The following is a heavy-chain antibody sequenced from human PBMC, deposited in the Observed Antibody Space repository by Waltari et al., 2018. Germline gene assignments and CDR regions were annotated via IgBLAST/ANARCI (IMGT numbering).Heavy chain of an antibody. CDR1: GGSISSYY. V-gene: IGHV4-4*07. J-gene: IGHJ3*02. CDR3: AGDRAIAAVDAFDI. CDR2: IYTSGST. D-gene: IGHD6-13*01. Sequence: QVQLQESGPGLVKPSETLSLTCTVSGGSISSYYWSWIRQPAGKGLEWIGRIYTSGSTNYNPSLKSRVTMSVDTSKNQFSLKLSSVTAADTAVYYCAGDRAIAAVDAFDIWGQGTMVTVSS.